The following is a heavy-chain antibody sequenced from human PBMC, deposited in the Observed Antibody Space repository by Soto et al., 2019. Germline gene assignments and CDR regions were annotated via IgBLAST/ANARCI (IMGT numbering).Heavy chain of an antibody. CDR1: GFTFSSYP. D-gene: IGHD5-18*01. Sequence: PWGSLRLSCAASGFTFSSYPMHWVRQAPGKGLEYVSAISNNGVSTYYANSVKGRFTISRDNSKNTLYLQMGSLRAEDMAVYYCARSQLWTLFDYWGQGTLVTVSS. V-gene: IGHV3-64*01. CDR3: ARSQLWTLFDY. J-gene: IGHJ4*02. CDR2: ISNNGVST.